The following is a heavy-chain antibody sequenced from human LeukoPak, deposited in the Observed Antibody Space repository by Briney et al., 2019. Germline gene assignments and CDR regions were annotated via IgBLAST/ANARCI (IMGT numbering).Heavy chain of an antibody. J-gene: IGHJ1*01. Sequence: PGGSLRLSCAASGFTFSSYAMSWVRQAPGKGLEWVSAISGSGGSTYYADSVKGRFTISRDNSKNTLYLQMNSLRAEDTAVYYCARVVKGRYYDSSGYYNAEYFQHWGQGTLVTVSS. V-gene: IGHV3-23*01. D-gene: IGHD3-22*01. CDR3: ARVVKGRYYDSSGYYNAEYFQH. CDR1: GFTFSSYA. CDR2: ISGSGGST.